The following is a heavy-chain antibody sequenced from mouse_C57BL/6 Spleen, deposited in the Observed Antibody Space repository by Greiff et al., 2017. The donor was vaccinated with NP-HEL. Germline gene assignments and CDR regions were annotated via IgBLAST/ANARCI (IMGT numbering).Heavy chain of an antibody. CDR3: ARREDGGYFDV. Sequence: EVMLVESGGGLVQPGESLKLSCESNEYEFPSHDMSWVRKTPEKRLELVAAINSDGGSTYYPDTMERRFISSRDNTKTTLYLQMSSLRSEDTALYYCARREDGGYFDVWGTGTTVTVSS. V-gene: IGHV5-2*01. J-gene: IGHJ1*03. CDR2: INSDGGST. CDR1: EYEFPSHD.